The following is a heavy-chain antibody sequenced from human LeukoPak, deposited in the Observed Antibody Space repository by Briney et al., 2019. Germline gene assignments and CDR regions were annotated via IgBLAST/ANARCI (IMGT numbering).Heavy chain of an antibody. Sequence: GGSLRLSCAASGFTFSSYAMSWVRQVPGKGLEWVSGITRNGGTTDYADSVKGRFTISRDNAKNSLYLQMSSLRAEDTALYHCARGYLKGPFDIWGQGTMVTVSS. V-gene: IGHV3-20*01. J-gene: IGHJ3*02. CDR1: GFTFSSYA. CDR2: ITRNGGTT. CDR3: ARGYLKGPFDI. D-gene: IGHD5-18*01.